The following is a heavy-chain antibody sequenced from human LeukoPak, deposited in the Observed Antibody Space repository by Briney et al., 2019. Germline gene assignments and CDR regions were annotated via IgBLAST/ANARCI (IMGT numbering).Heavy chain of an antibody. V-gene: IGHV3-23*01. CDR2: ITNGGGST. D-gene: IGHD6-13*01. CDR3: VRGAYSSSWLNFDY. CDR1: GFTFSNYG. Sequence: PGGTLRLSCAASGFTFSNYGMRWVRQAPGKGLEWVSTITNGGGSTYYADSVKGRFTISRDNSKNTLYLQMNSLRAEDTAVYYCVRGAYSSSWLNFDYWGQGTLVTVSS. J-gene: IGHJ4*02.